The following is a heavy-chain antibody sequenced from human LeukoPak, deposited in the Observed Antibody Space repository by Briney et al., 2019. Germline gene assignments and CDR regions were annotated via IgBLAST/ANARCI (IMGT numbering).Heavy chain of an antibody. D-gene: IGHD3-22*01. V-gene: IGHV3-53*01. CDR3: ARGYYDSSGYHETSFDY. Sequence: GGSLRLSCAASGFTVSSNYMSWVRQAPGKGLEWVSVIYSGGSTYYADSVKGRFTTSRDNSKNTLYLQMNSLRAEDTAVYYCARGYYDSSGYHETSFDYWGQGTLVTVSS. CDR1: GFTVSSNY. CDR2: IYSGGST. J-gene: IGHJ4*02.